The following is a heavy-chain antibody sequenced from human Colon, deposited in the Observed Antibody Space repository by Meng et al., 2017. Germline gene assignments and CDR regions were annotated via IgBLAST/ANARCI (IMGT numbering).Heavy chain of an antibody. V-gene: IGHV3-21*01. CDR3: ARVRDVLDNYDSSGYYVDG. CDR2: ISSSSSYR. CDR1: GFTFSSYS. J-gene: IGHJ4*01. D-gene: IGHD3-22*01. Sequence: AGSLSLSCAASGFTFSSYSMNWVRQAPGKGLEWVSSISSSSSYRYKADSVKGRFTISRDNAKNSLYLQMNSLRAEDTAVYYCARVRDVLDNYDSSGYYVDGWGQGTLVTVSS.